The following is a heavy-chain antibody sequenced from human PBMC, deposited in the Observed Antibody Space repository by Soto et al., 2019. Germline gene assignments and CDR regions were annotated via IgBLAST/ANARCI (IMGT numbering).Heavy chain of an antibody. CDR1: GGSISTSSYF. CDR3: ARHTFCTSGDTCYALDV. J-gene: IGHJ6*04. CDR2: GYYSGTT. D-gene: IGHD2-2*01. Sequence: SETLCLTCTVSGGSISTSSYFWGWVRQSPGKGLEWIGRGYYSGTTDYNPSLKSRVTISIDTSKNQFSLKVRSLTAADTAVFYCARHTFCTSGDTCYALDVWGKGTTVTVSS. V-gene: IGHV4-39*01.